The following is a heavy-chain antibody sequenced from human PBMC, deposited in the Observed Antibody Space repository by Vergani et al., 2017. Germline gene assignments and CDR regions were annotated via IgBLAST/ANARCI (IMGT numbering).Heavy chain of an antibody. CDR1: GFTFSSYS. J-gene: IGHJ6*02. CDR2: ISSSSSYI. Sequence: EVQLVESGGGLVKPGGSLRLSCAASGFTFSSYSMNWVRQAPGKGLEWVSSISSSSSYIYYADSVKGRFTISRDNAKNSLYLQMNSLRAEDAAVYYCACAMYYDFWSGYYPYYYYYGMDVWGQGTTVTVSS. V-gene: IGHV3-21*01. CDR3: ACAMYYDFWSGYYPYYYYYGMDV. D-gene: IGHD3-3*01.